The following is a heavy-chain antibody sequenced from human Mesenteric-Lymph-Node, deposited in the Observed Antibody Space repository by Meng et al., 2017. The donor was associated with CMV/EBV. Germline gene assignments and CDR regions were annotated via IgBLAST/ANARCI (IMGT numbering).Heavy chain of an antibody. Sequence: GESLKISCTASGLSVTSHYMSWIRQAPGKPLEWVSVIFSSGGTSYADSVKGRFTISRDRSKNTVYLQMNSLRAEDTAVYYCAKEKTLEGSGYDSRVMDVWGPGTTVTVSS. J-gene: IGHJ6*02. D-gene: IGHD3-22*01. V-gene: IGHV3-53*01. CDR3: AKEKTLEGSGYDSRVMDV. CDR2: IFSSGGT. CDR1: GLSVTSHY.